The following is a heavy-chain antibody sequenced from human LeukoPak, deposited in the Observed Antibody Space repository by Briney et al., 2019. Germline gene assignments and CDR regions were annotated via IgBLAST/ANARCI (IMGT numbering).Heavy chain of an antibody. V-gene: IGHV4-34*01. J-gene: IGHJ5*02. CDR2: INHSGST. CDR3: ARMPPRRITIFGVVIRNWFDP. CDR1: GASFSGYY. Sequence: NPSETLSLTCAVYGASFSGYYWSWLRHPPGKGLEWLGEINHSGSTNYNPSLKSRVTISVDTSKNQFSLKLSSVPAADTAVYYCARMPPRRITIFGVVIRNWFDPWGQGTLVTVSS. D-gene: IGHD3-3*01.